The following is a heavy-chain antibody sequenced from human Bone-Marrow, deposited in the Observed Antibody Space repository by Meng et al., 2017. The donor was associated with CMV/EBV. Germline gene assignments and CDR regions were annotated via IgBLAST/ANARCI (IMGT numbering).Heavy chain of an antibody. Sequence: GESLKISCAASGFTFSSYWMSWVCQAPGKGLEWVANIKQDGSEKYYVDSVKGRFTISRDNAKNSLYLQMNSLRAEDTAVYYCARDTPSWDDFWSGYGYFGMDFWGQGTMVTVSS. D-gene: IGHD3-3*01. J-gene: IGHJ6*02. V-gene: IGHV3-7*01. CDR3: ARDTPSWDDFWSGYGYFGMDF. CDR1: GFTFSSYW. CDR2: IKQDGSEK.